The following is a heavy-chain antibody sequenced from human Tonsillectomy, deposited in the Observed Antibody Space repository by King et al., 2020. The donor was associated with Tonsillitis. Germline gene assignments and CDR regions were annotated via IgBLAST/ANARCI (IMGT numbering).Heavy chain of an antibody. CDR2: IYYSWSA. CDR3: ARHIRYLDWLGWFDP. CDR1: GGSISSRSYY. V-gene: IGHV4-39*01. J-gene: IGHJ5*02. D-gene: IGHD3-9*01. Sequence: VPLQESGPGLVKPSETLSLTCTVSGGSISSRSYYWGWIRQPPGKGLEWIGSIYYSWSAYYKPSLKSRVTISVDTTKNQFSRKLSSLTAADTAVYYCARHIRYLDWLGWFDPWGQGTLVTVSS.